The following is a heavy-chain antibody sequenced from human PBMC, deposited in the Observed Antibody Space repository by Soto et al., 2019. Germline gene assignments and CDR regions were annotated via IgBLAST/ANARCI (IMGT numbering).Heavy chain of an antibody. Sequence: GGSLRLSCAASGFDASVNFMTWVRQAPGKGLEWVSAINNAYSTFYADSVKGRFTISRDNSKNTVYLQVSSLRVEDTAMYYCVRENYYYGMDVWGQGTAVTVS. V-gene: IGHV3-66*01. CDR1: GFDASVNF. CDR3: VRENYYYGMDV. CDR2: INNAYST. J-gene: IGHJ6*02.